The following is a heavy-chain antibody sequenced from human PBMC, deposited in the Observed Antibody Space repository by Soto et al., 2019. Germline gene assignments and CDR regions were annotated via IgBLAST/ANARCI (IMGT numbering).Heavy chain of an antibody. CDR1: GGSISNYY. J-gene: IGHJ6*02. Sequence: EPLSLTCTVSGGSISNYYWTWIRQPPGKGLEWIGYIYYSGSTNYNPSLKSRVTISVDTSKKQFSLKLRSVTAADTAVYYCARSGDYYGMDVWGQGTTVTVSS. CDR2: IYYSGST. D-gene: IGHD3-10*01. V-gene: IGHV4-59*01. CDR3: ARSGDYYGMDV.